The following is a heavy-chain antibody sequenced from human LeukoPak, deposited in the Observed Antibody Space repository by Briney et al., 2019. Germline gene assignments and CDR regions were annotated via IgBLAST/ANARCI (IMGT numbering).Heavy chain of an antibody. V-gene: IGHV3-74*01. CDR2: INSEGSST. CDR1: GFTFSNYW. D-gene: IGHD3-10*01. Sequence: GGSMRLSCAASGFTFSNYWMHWVRQAPGKGLVWVSCINSEGSSTRHADSVKGRFTISRDNATHALYLQMNSLRAEDTAVYYCARAPYYYGSGSYPSPDYWGQGTLVTVSS. CDR3: ARAPYYYGSGSYPSPDY. J-gene: IGHJ4*02.